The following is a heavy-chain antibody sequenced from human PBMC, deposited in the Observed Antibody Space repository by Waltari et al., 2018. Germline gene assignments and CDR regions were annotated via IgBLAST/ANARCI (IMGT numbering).Heavy chain of an antibody. CDR3: ARDGIVTDAFDI. V-gene: IGHV4-59*11. CDR2: IYYSGST. CDR1: GGSISSHY. J-gene: IGHJ3*02. Sequence: QVQLQESGPGLVKPSETLSLTCTVSGGSISSHYWSWIRQPPGKGLEWIGYIYYSGSTHYTPSRKSRVTISVDTSKNQFSLKLSSVTAADTAVYYCARDGIVTDAFDIWGQGTMVTVSS. D-gene: IGHD2-21*02.